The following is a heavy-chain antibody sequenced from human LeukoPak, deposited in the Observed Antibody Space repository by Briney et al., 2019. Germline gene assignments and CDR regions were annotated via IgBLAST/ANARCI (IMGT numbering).Heavy chain of an antibody. V-gene: IGHV4-30-2*01. CDR1: GGSISSGGYS. CDR3: ARGHYDSTSYFDY. J-gene: IGHJ4*02. Sequence: SETLSRTCTVSGGSISSGGYSWSWIRQPPGKGLEWIGYIYHSGSTYYNPSLKSRVTISVDRSKNQFSLKLSSVTAADTAVYYCARGHYDSTSYFDYWGQGTLVTVSS. D-gene: IGHD3-22*01. CDR2: IYHSGST.